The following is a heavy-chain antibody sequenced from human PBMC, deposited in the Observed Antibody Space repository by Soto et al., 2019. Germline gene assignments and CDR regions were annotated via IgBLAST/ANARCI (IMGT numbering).Heavy chain of an antibody. D-gene: IGHD6-6*01. Sequence: QVQLVQSGAEVKKPGASVKVSCKASGYTFTSYGISWVRQAPGQGLEWMGWISAYNGNTNYAQKLQGRVTMTTDTSTSTAYMELRSLRSDDTAVYYCARDHGIAARLILVGADYFDYWGQGTLVTVSS. CDR1: GYTFTSYG. CDR3: ARDHGIAARLILVGADYFDY. CDR2: ISAYNGNT. V-gene: IGHV1-18*01. J-gene: IGHJ4*02.